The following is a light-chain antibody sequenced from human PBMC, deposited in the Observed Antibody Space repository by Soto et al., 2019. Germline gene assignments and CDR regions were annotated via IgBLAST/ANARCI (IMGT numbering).Light chain of an antibody. CDR3: RQYNNYPRT. Sequence: IQMTQSPSTLSASVVDRVTITCLASESIRTWLSWYQHKPWKAPKFLIYDASTLESWVPPMFSSSGSGAEFSLTISSLQPDDYATYYCRQYNNYPRTFGQGTKVDIK. J-gene: IGKJ1*01. V-gene: IGKV1-5*01. CDR2: DAS. CDR1: ESIRTW.